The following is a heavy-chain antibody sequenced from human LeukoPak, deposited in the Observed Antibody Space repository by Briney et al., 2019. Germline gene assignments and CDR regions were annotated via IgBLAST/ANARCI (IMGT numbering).Heavy chain of an antibody. CDR2: INHSGST. V-gene: IGHV4-34*01. D-gene: IGHD5-12*01. Sequence: PSETLSLTCAVYGGSFSGYYWSWIRQPPGKGLEWIGEINHSGSTNYNPSLKSRVTISVDTSKNQFFLKLSSVTAADTAVYYCARSRGVIDYWGQGTLVTVSS. J-gene: IGHJ4*02. CDR3: ARSRGVIDY. CDR1: GGSFSGYY.